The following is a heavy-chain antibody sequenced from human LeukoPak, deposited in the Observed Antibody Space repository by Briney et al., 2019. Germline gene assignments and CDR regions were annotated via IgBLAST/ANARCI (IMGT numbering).Heavy chain of an antibody. CDR1: GDSISSYY. CDR2: MYNSGST. D-gene: IGHD3-10*01. Sequence: SETLSLTCTVSGDSISSYYWTWIRQPPGKGLEWIGYMYNSGSTNYNPSLKSRVTISLDTSNNQLSLKLSSVTAADSAVYYCARHYYGSGSYYPTQFDYWGQGTLVTVSS. J-gene: IGHJ4*02. CDR3: ARHYYGSGSYYPTQFDY. V-gene: IGHV4-59*01.